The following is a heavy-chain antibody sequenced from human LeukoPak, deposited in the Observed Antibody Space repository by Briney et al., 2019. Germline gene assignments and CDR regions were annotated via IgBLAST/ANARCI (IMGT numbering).Heavy chain of an antibody. CDR3: AKDLQLGEFDY. Sequence: GGSLRLSCAASGFTFSSYGMHWVRQAPGKGLEWVAVISYDGSNKYYADSVKGRFTISRDNSKNTLYLQMNSLRAEDTAVYYCAKDLQLGEFDYWGQGTLVTVSS. V-gene: IGHV3-30*18. J-gene: IGHJ4*02. D-gene: IGHD3-10*01. CDR2: ISYDGSNK. CDR1: GFTFSSYG.